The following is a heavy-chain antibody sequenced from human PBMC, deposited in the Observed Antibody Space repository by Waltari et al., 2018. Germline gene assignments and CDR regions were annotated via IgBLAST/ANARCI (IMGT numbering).Heavy chain of an antibody. Sequence: QVQLVQSGAEVKKPGASVMVSCRASGYAFTSYDINWVRQATGQGLEWMGWMNPNSGHTGYAQKFQGRVTLTRDTSISTAFMELSSLRSEDTAVYYCARTHGDLDYWGQGTLVTVSS. CDR1: GYAFTSYD. J-gene: IGHJ4*02. CDR3: ARTHGDLDY. V-gene: IGHV1-8*01. D-gene: IGHD3-10*01. CDR2: MNPNSGHT.